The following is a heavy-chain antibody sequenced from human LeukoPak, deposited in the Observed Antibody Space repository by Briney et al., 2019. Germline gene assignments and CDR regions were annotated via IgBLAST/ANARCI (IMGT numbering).Heavy chain of an antibody. D-gene: IGHD4-11*01. V-gene: IGHV1-2*02. CDR2: INPNSGGT. CDR3: ARVPVSTPPPYYYYYMDV. CDR1: EYTFIGYF. Sequence: ASVKVSCKASEYTFIGYFIHWVRQAPGQGLEWMGWINPNSGGTNYAQKLQGRVTMTTDTSTSTAYMELRSLRSDDTAVYYCARVPVSTPPPYYYYYMDVWGKGTTVTVSS. J-gene: IGHJ6*03.